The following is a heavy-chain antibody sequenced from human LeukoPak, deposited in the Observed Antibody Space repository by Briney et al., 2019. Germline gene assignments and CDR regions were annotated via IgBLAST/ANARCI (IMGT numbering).Heavy chain of an antibody. Sequence: GASVKVSCKASGYTFTGYYMHWVRQAPGQGLEWMGWINPNSGGTNYAQKFQGRVTMTRDTSISTAYMELSRLRSDDTAVYYCARVPVRRYSYVDYWGQGTLVTVSS. V-gene: IGHV1-2*02. D-gene: IGHD5-18*01. CDR2: INPNSGGT. CDR3: ARVPVRRYSYVDY. J-gene: IGHJ4*02. CDR1: GYTFTGYY.